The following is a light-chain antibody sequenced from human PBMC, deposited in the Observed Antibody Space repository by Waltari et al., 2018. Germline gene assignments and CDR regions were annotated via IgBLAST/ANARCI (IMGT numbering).Light chain of an antibody. J-gene: IGKJ1*01. V-gene: IGKV3-20*01. CDR3: QKYVSLPAT. Sequence: EIVLTQSPGTLSFSPAERDTPSCRSSQSVSRSLAWYQQKPGQAPRLLIYDASSRATGIPDRFSCSGSGTDFSLTISRLEPEDFAVYYCQKYVSLPATFGQGTKVEIK. CDR1: QSVSRS. CDR2: DAS.